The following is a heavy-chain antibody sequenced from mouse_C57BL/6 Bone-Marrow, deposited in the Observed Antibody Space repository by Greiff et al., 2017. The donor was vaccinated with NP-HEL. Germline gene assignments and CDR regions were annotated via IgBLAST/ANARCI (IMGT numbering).Heavy chain of an antibody. CDR1: GYTFTSYG. Sequence: VKLQESGAELARPGASVKLSCKASGYTFTSYGISWVKQRTGQGLEWIGEIYPRSGNTYYNEKFKGKATLTADKSSSTAYMELRSLTSEDSAVYFCARGVYYDYDVDYWGQGTTLTVSS. CDR3: ARGVYYDYDVDY. CDR2: IYPRSGNT. V-gene: IGHV1-81*01. D-gene: IGHD2-4*01. J-gene: IGHJ2*01.